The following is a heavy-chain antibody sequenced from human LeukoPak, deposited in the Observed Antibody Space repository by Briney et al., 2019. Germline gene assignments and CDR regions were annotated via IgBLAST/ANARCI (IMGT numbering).Heavy chain of an antibody. Sequence: GGSLRLSCAASGFTFSSYNMNWVRQAPGKGLEWVSYITSSSNAIYYADSVKGRFTISRDNSKNTLYLQMNSLKAEDTAVYYCAKSTLITVFGVPPPDSWGQGTLVTVSS. CDR2: ITSSSNAI. J-gene: IGHJ5*01. CDR1: GFTFSSYN. V-gene: IGHV3-48*01. D-gene: IGHD3-3*01. CDR3: AKSTLITVFGVPPPDS.